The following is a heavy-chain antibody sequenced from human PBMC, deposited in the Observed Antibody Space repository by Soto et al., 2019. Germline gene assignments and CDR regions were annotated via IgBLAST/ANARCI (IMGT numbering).Heavy chain of an antibody. CDR3: ARGVTVFGLVSRFWFDP. J-gene: IGHJ5*02. Sequence: SSETLSLTCTVSGGSISSGDYSWSWVRQSPGKGLEWIGHIYNSGITYYNPSLKSRVVISIDTSRNQFSLRLNSLTAADRAVYFCARGVTVFGLVSRFWFDPWGQGTVVTVSS. CDR2: IYNSGIT. V-gene: IGHV4-30-4*01. D-gene: IGHD3-3*01. CDR1: GGSISSGDYS.